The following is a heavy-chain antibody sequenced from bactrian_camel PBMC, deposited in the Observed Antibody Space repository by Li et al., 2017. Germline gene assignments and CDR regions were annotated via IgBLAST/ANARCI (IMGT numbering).Heavy chain of an antibody. CDR3: AAGPWRWDTDDGVTCDQWNRYNS. V-gene: IGHV3S1*01. J-gene: IGHJ4*01. CDR1: GYTANIGC. CDR2: FYTGDGSR. Sequence: HVQLVESGGGSVQAGGSLTLSCAASGYTANIGCMGWFRQAPGKEREGVATFYTGDGSRDYADSVKGRFTVSRDSAKNTLELQMSSLEPEDTAVYYCAAGPWRWDTDDGVTCDQWNRYNSWGQGTQVTVS. D-gene: IGHD1*01.